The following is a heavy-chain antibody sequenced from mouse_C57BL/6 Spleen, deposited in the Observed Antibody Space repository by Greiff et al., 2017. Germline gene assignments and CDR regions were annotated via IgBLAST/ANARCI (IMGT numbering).Heavy chain of an antibody. CDR1: GYTFTDYE. D-gene: IGHD1-1*01. CDR2: IDPETGGT. J-gene: IGHJ2*01. V-gene: IGHV1-15*01. CDR3: TRTPAYYGSSYDY. Sequence: QVQLQQSGAELVRPGASVTLSCKASGYTFTDYEMHWVKQTPVHGLEWIGAIDPETGGTAYNQKFKGKAILTADKSSSTAYMELRSLTSEDSAVYYCTRTPAYYGSSYDYWGKGTTLTVSS.